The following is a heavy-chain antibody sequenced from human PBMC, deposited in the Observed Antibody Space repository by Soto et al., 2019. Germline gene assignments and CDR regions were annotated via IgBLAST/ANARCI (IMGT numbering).Heavy chain of an antibody. V-gene: IGHV3-30*18. CDR1: GFTFSSYG. CDR2: ISYDGSNK. D-gene: IGHD1-7*01. Sequence: GGSLRLSCAASGFTFSSYGMHWVRQAPGKGLEWVAVISYDGSNKYYADSVKGRFTISRDNSKNTLYLQMNSLRAEDTAVYYCAKVRTGTTFWAKRPYYFDYWGQGTLVTVSS. J-gene: IGHJ4*02. CDR3: AKVRTGTTFWAKRPYYFDY.